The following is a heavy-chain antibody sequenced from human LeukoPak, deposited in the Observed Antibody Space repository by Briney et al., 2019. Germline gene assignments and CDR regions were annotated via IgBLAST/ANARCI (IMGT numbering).Heavy chain of an antibody. J-gene: IGHJ4*02. Sequence: SVKVSXKASGGTFSSYTISWVRQAPGQGLEWMGRIIPILGIANYAQKFQGRVTITADKSTSTAYMELSSLRSEDTAVYYCATHSSSWYYFDYWGQGTLVTVSS. CDR1: GGTFSSYT. CDR2: IIPILGIA. V-gene: IGHV1-69*02. D-gene: IGHD6-13*01. CDR3: ATHSSSWYYFDY.